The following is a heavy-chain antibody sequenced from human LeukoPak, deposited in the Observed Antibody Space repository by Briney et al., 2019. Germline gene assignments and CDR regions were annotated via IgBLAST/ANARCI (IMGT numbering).Heavy chain of an antibody. V-gene: IGHV3-48*01. CDR1: GFTFSDYS. Sequence: PGGSLRLSCAASGFTFSDYSMNWVRQAPGKGLEWVSYISSSSSSKYYADSVKGRFTISRDNAKNSLYLQMNSLRGEDTAVYCCARHGGTRIFPIWGQGTVVTVSS. D-gene: IGHD2-15*01. CDR2: ISSSSSSK. J-gene: IGHJ3*02. CDR3: ARHGGTRIFPI.